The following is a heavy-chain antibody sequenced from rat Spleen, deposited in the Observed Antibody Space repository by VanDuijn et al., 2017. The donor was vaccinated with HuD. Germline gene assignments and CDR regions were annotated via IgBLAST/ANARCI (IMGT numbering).Heavy chain of an antibody. CDR2: ISYEGSST. D-gene: IGHD1-6*01. V-gene: IGHV5-22*01. Sequence: EVQLVESGGGLVQPGRSMKLSCAASGFTFSDYYMAWVRQAPKKGLEWVASISYEGSSTYYGDSVKGQFTISRDNAKSTLSLQMNILRSEDTATYYCTRAIYTTDYYYAKGYYVMDAWGQGTSVTVSS. J-gene: IGHJ4*01. CDR1: GFTFSDYY. CDR3: TRAIYTTDYYYAKGYYVMDA.